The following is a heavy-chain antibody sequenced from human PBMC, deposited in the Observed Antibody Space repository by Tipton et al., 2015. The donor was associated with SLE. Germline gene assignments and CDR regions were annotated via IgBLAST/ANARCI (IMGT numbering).Heavy chain of an antibody. CDR2: IYYSGST. Sequence: TLSLTCTVSGGSISSYYWSWIRQPPGKGLEWIGYIYYSGSTNYNPPLKSRVTISVDTSKNQFSLKLSSLTAADTAVYYCARGGAVGFDYWGQGTLVTVSS. CDR3: ARGGAVGFDY. V-gene: IGHV4-59*01. CDR1: GGSISSYY. D-gene: IGHD6-19*01. J-gene: IGHJ4*02.